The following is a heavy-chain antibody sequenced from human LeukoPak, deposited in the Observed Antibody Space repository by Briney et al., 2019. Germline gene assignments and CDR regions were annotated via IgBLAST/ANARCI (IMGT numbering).Heavy chain of an antibody. D-gene: IGHD3-22*01. V-gene: IGHV4-59*01. Sequence: PSETLSLTCTVSGGSISSYYWSWIRQPPGKGLEWIGYIYYSGSTNYNPSLKSRVTISVDTSKNQFSLKLSSVTAADTAVYYCTGGDYYDSSGYQPIDYWGQGTLVTVSS. CDR1: GGSISSYY. CDR3: TGGDYYDSSGYQPIDY. J-gene: IGHJ4*02. CDR2: IYYSGST.